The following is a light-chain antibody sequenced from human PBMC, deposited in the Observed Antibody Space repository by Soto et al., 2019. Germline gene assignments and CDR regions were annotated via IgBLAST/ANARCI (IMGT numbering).Light chain of an antibody. Sequence: DVQMTHSPSSLSASVGDGVTITCRASPGISRYLNWYQFKAGRAPKLLIHSASTLQSGVPSRFSGGGSGTEFTLTITSLQPEDSAIYYCQQSYGTPYTFGQGTKLEIK. V-gene: IGKV1-39*01. CDR2: SAS. CDR1: PGISRY. J-gene: IGKJ2*01. CDR3: QQSYGTPYT.